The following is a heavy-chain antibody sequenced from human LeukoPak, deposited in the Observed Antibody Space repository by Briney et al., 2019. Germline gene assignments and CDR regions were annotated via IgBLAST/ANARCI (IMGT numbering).Heavy chain of an antibody. D-gene: IGHD3-22*01. V-gene: IGHV3-64*01. J-gene: IGHJ4*02. CDR1: GFTFSSYA. CDR2: ISSNGGST. Sequence: GGSLRLSCAASGFTFSSYAMHWVRQAPGKGLEYVSAISSNGGSTYYANSVKGRFTISRDNPKNTLYLQMGSLRAEDMAVYYCARVMDYYDSSGYYDYWGQGTLVTVSS. CDR3: ARVMDYYDSSGYYDY.